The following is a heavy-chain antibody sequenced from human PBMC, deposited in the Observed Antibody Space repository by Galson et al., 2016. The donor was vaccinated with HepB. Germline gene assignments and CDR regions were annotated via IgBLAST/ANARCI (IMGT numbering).Heavy chain of an antibody. V-gene: IGHV1-3*04. D-gene: IGHD3-16*01. CDR1: GYTFSNYD. CDR3: ARYGYALDV. CDR2: INTGNDNT. Sequence: SVKVSCKASGYTFSNYDIYWIRQAPGQRLEWMGRINTGNDNTEYSQKFQGRITITSDTSASTAYMELSRLTSEDTTVYYCARYGYALDVWGQGTTVIVSS. J-gene: IGHJ6*02.